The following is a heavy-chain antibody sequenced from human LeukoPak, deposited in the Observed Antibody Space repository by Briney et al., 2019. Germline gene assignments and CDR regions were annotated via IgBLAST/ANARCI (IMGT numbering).Heavy chain of an antibody. CDR1: GYTFTGYY. D-gene: IGHD6-6*01. V-gene: IGHV1-2*02. CDR3: ARDHISSSDYFDY. CDR2: INPNSGGP. J-gene: IGHJ4*02. Sequence: GASVKVSCKASGYTFTGYYMHWVRQAPGQGLEWMGWINPNSGGPNYAQKFQGRVTMTRDTSISTAYMELSRLRSDDTAVYYCARDHISSSDYFDYWGQGTLVTVSS.